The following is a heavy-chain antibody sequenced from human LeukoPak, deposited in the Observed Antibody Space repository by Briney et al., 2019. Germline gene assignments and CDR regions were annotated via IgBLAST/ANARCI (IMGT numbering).Heavy chain of an antibody. V-gene: IGHV3-23*01. CDR1: GFTFSSYA. CDR3: AKGPNVVPMNWFDP. Sequence: GGSLRLSCAASGFTFSSYAMSWVRQAPGKGLEWVSAISGSGGSTYYADSVKGRFTISRDNSKNTLYLQVNSLRAEDTAVYYCAKGPNVVPMNWFDPWGQGTLVTVSS. CDR2: ISGSGGST. J-gene: IGHJ5*02. D-gene: IGHD2-2*01.